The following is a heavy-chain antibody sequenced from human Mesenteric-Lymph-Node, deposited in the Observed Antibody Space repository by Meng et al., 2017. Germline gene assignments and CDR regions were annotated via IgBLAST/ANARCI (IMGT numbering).Heavy chain of an antibody. D-gene: IGHD6-19*01. CDR1: GFTVSSNY. CDR2: ISGSGGST. V-gene: IGHV3-23*01. CDR3: ANKQWRFDY. Sequence: GESLKISCAASGFTVSSNYMSWVRQAPGKGLEWVSAISGSGGSTYYADSVKGRFTISRDNSKNTLYLQMNSLRAEDTAVYYCANKQWRFDYWGQGTLVTVSS. J-gene: IGHJ4*02.